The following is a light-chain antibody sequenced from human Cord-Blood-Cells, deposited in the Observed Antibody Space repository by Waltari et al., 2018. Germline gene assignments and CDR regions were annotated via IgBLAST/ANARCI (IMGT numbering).Light chain of an antibody. CDR2: EGS. Sequence: QSALTQPASVSGSPGQSITIPCTGTSSHVGSYNLVPWYQQHPGKAPKLMIYEGSKRPSGVSNRFSGSKSGNTASLTISGLQAEDEADYYCCSYAGSSTFHVVFGGGTKLTVL. CDR3: CSYAGSSTFHVV. V-gene: IGLV2-23*03. CDR1: SSHVGSYNL. J-gene: IGLJ2*01.